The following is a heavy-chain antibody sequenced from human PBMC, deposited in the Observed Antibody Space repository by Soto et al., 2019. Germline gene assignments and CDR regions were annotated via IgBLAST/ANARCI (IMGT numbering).Heavy chain of an antibody. Sequence: SVKVSCKASGGTFSSYAISWVRQAPGQGLEWMGGIIPIFGTANYAQKFQGRVTITADESTSTAYMELSSLRSEDTAVYYCARGIAVAGTPSYYYYGMDVWGQGTTVTVSS. D-gene: IGHD6-19*01. CDR2: IIPIFGTA. CDR3: ARGIAVAGTPSYYYYGMDV. CDR1: GGTFSSYA. V-gene: IGHV1-69*13. J-gene: IGHJ6*02.